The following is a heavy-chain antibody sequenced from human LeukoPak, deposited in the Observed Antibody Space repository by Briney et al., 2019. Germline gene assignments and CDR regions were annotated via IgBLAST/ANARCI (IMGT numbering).Heavy chain of an antibody. Sequence: GGSLRLSCAASGFTFNSYWMHWVRQAPGKGLVWVSRINSDGSSTSYADSVKGRFTISRDNSKNTLYLQMNSLRAEDTAVYYCAGRTVTPYYHDSSGFHLQYWGQGTLVTVSS. V-gene: IGHV3-74*01. CDR3: AGRTVTPYYHDSSGFHLQY. CDR2: INSDGSST. D-gene: IGHD3-22*01. CDR1: GFTFNSYW. J-gene: IGHJ1*01.